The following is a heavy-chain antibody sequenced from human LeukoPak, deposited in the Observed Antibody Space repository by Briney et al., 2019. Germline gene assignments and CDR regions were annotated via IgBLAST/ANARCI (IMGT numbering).Heavy chain of an antibody. D-gene: IGHD5-18*01. CDR3: ARGYSYGYIRY. CDR1: GASISSVGSY. CDR2: IYDGGST. J-gene: IGHJ4*02. Sequence: PSETLSLTCTVSGASISSVGSYWNWIRQRPGKGLEWVSVIYDGGSTDYADSVKGRFTISRDNSKNMLYLQMNSLRAEDTAVYYCARGYSYGYIRYWGQGTLVTVSS. V-gene: IGHV3-66*01.